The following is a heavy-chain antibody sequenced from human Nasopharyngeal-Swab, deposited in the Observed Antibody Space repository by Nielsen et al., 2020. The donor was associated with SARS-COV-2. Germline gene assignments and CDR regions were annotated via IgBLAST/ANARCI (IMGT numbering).Heavy chain of an antibody. V-gene: IGHV4-61*02. Sequence: SETLSLTCTVSGGSISSGSYYWSWIRQPAGKGLEWIVRINTSGSTNYNPSLKSRVTISVDTSKNQFSLKLSSVTAADTAVYYCARDWMIAVAGYYYYYGMDVWGQGTTVTVSS. D-gene: IGHD6-19*01. CDR1: GGSISSGSYY. CDR3: ARDWMIAVAGYYYYYGMDV. CDR2: INTSGST. J-gene: IGHJ6*02.